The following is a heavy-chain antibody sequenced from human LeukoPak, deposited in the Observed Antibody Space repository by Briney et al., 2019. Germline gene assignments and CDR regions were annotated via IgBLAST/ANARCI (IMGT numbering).Heavy chain of an antibody. Sequence: PGGSLRLSCAASGFTFSDYYMSWIRQAPGKGLEWVSYISSSGSTIYYADSVKGRFTISRDNAKNSLYLQMNSLRAEDTAVYYCARVPYKSIAAAGIYYYYYCGMDVWGQGTTVTVSS. D-gene: IGHD6-13*01. CDR3: ARVPYKSIAAAGIYYYYYCGMDV. CDR1: GFTFSDYY. CDR2: ISSSGSTI. J-gene: IGHJ6*02. V-gene: IGHV3-11*01.